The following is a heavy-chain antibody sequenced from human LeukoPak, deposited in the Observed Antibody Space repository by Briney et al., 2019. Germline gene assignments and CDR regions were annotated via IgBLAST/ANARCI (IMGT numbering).Heavy chain of an antibody. V-gene: IGHV4-4*09. Sequence: SETLSLTCTVSGVSISSYHWSWIRQPPGKGLEWIGYIYTSGSTNYNPSLKSRVTISVDTSKNQFSLKLSSVTAADTAVYYCARSYSSSGYYMDVWGKGPRSPSP. D-gene: IGHD6-6*01. CDR1: GVSISSYH. J-gene: IGHJ6*03. CDR3: ARSYSSSGYYMDV. CDR2: IYTSGST.